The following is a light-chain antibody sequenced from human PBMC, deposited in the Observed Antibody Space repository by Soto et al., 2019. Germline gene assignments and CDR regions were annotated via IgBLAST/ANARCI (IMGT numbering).Light chain of an antibody. CDR3: QQYYDWPPT. CDR2: GAS. J-gene: IGKJ1*01. Sequence: EIVMTQSPATLSVSPGERATLSCRASQSVSSSLAWYQQKPGQAPRLLIYGASTRATGNPGRFSGSGSGAEFTLTISSLQSEDFALYYCQQYYDWPPTFGQGTKVDIK. V-gene: IGKV3-15*01. CDR1: QSVSSS.